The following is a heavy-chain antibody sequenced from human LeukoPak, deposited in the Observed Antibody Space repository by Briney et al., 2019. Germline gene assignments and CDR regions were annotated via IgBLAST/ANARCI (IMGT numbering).Heavy chain of an antibody. Sequence: SVKVSCKASGRTFSSYAISWVRQAPGQGLEWMGGIIPIFGTANYAQKFQGRVTITADESTSTAYMELSSLRSEDTAVYYCARGSLAVAGGYFDYWGQGTLVTVSS. CDR2: IIPIFGTA. J-gene: IGHJ4*02. CDR1: GRTFSSYA. V-gene: IGHV1-69*13. CDR3: ARGSLAVAGGYFDY. D-gene: IGHD6-19*01.